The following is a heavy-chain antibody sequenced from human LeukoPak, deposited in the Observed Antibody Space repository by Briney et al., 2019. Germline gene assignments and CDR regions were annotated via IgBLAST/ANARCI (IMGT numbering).Heavy chain of an antibody. CDR1: GFTFSSYS. J-gene: IGHJ3*02. CDR2: ISSSSSTI. CDR3: ARRGLSFNLGTNAFDI. D-gene: IGHD7-27*01. Sequence: PGGSLRLSCTASGFTFSSYSMNWVRQAPGKGLEWVSYISSSSSTIYYADSVKGRFTISRDNAKNSLYLQMNSLRAEDTAVYYCARRGLSFNLGTNAFDIWGQGTMVTVSS. V-gene: IGHV3-48*01.